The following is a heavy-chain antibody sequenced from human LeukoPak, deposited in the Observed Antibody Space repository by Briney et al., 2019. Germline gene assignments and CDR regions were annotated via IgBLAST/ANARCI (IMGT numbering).Heavy chain of an antibody. D-gene: IGHD3-3*01. V-gene: IGHV4-4*07. CDR1: GGSISSYY. CDR2: IYTSGST. J-gene: IGHJ6*03. Sequence: SETLSLTCTVSGGSISSYYWSWIRQPAGKGLEWIGRIYTSGSTNYNPSLKSRVTMSVDTSKNQFSLKLSSVTAADTAVYYCARHFARGPGPPEWLLRNYYYYMDVWGKGTTVTVSS. CDR3: ARHFARGPGPPEWLLRNYYYYMDV.